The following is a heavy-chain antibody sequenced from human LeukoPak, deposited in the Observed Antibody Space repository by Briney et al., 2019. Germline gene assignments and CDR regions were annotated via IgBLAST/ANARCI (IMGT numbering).Heavy chain of an antibody. CDR2: ISYDGSYK. CDR1: GFTFSSYG. CDR3: AKQGPLYGMDV. J-gene: IGHJ6*02. V-gene: IGHV3-30*18. Sequence: GGSLRLSCAASGFTFSSYGMQWVRQAPGKGLEWVAVISYDGSYKDFADSVKGRFTISRDNSKSTLHLQMNSLRAEDTAVYFCAKQGPLYGMDVWGQGTTVTVSS.